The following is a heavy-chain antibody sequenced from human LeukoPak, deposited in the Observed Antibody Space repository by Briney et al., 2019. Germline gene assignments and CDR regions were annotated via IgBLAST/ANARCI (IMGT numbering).Heavy chain of an antibody. CDR2: IRSKANSYAT. D-gene: IGHD5-12*01. J-gene: IGHJ4*02. V-gene: IGHV3-73*01. CDR1: GFTFSGSA. Sequence: GGSLRLSCAASGFTFSGSAMHWVRQASGKGLEWVGRIRSKANSYATAYAASVKGRFTISRDDSKNTAYLQMNSLKTEDTAVYYCTRGYSGYEPLDYWGQGTLVTVSS. CDR3: TRGYSGYEPLDY.